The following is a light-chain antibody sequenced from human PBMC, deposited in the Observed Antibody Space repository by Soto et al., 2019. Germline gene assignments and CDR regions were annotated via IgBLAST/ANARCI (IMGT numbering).Light chain of an antibody. CDR3: GTWDNSLSAWV. CDR1: SSNIGNNY. Sequence: QSVLTQPPSVSAAPGRKVTISCSGSSSNIGNNYVSWYQQFPGTAPQLLIYDNNKRPSGIPDRFSGSKSGTSATLGITGLQTGDEADYYCGTWDNSLSAWVFGGGTQLTVL. CDR2: DNN. V-gene: IGLV1-51*01. J-gene: IGLJ3*02.